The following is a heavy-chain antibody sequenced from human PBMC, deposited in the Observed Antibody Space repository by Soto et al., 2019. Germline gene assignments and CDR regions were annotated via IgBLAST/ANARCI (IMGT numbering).Heavy chain of an antibody. CDR3: ATGRVDWFAP. CDR2: MNPNSGNT. Sequence: QVQLVQSGAEVKKPGASVKVSCKASGYTFTSYDINWVRQATGQGLEWMGWMNPNSGNTGYAQKFQGRVTMTRTTSISTAYMALSSLPSADTAVYYCATGRVDWFAPWGQGTLVTVSS. J-gene: IGHJ5*02. CDR1: GYTFTSYD. V-gene: IGHV1-8*01. D-gene: IGHD2-15*01.